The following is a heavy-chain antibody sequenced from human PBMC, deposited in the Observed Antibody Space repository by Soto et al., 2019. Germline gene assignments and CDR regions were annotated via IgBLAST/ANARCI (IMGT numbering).Heavy chain of an antibody. CDR2: ISGSGGST. CDR3: AKDKSLVVAATSIDY. D-gene: IGHD2-15*01. CDR1: GFTFSSYA. Sequence: GGSLRLSCAASGFTFSSYAMSWVRQAPGKGLEWVSAISGSGGSTYYADSVKGRFTISRDNSKNTLYLQMNSLRAEDTAVYYCAKDKSLVVAATSIDYWGQGTLVTVSS. J-gene: IGHJ4*02. V-gene: IGHV3-23*01.